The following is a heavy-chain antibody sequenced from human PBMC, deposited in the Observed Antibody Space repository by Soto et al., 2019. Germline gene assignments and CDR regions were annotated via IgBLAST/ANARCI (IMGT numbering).Heavy chain of an antibody. V-gene: IGHV3-30*03. D-gene: IGHD4-17*01. J-gene: IGHJ3*01. Sequence: LRLSCAASGFTFSSYGMHWVRQAPGKGLEWVAVISYDGSNKYYADSVKGRFTISRDNSKNTLYLQMNSLRAEDTAVYYCATNDYGDYYDAFDFWGQGTMVTVSS. CDR2: ISYDGSNK. CDR1: GFTFSSYG. CDR3: ATNDYGDYYDAFDF.